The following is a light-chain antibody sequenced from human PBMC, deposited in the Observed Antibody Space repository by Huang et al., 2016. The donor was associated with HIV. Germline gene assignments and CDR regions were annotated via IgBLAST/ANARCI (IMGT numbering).Light chain of an antibody. CDR2: AAS. CDR3: LQTYTYPWT. V-gene: IGKV1-6*01. J-gene: IGKJ1*01. Sequence: IQMTQSPASLSASVGDRVTITCRASQAIRNDLGWYQQRLGKAPKLLVSAASHLQSGVPSRFSGSGSGTHFTLTISGRQSEDFATYYCLQTYTYPWTFGQGTKVEI. CDR1: QAIRND.